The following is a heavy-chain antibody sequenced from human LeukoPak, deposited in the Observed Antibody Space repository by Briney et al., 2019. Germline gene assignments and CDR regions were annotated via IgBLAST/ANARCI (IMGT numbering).Heavy chain of an antibody. Sequence: PSETLSLTCTVSGGSISSGSYYWSWIRQPAGKGLEWIGRIYTSGSTNYNPSLKSRVTISVDTSKNQFSLKLSSVTAADTAVYYCARSPIYGSGDYWGQGTLVTVSS. D-gene: IGHD3-10*01. CDR2: IYTSGST. J-gene: IGHJ4*02. CDR1: GGSISSGSYY. V-gene: IGHV4-61*02. CDR3: ARSPIYGSGDY.